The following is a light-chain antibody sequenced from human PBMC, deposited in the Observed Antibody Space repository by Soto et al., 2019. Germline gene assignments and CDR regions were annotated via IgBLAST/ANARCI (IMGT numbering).Light chain of an antibody. Sequence: QSVLTQSPSASASLGASVKLTCTLSSGHRSYAIAWHQQQPEKGPRYLMKLNSDGSHSKGDGIPDRFSGSSSGAERYLTISSRQSGDEADYYCQTWGTGIQVFGGGTKVTVL. CDR2: LNSDGSH. CDR1: SGHRSYA. V-gene: IGLV4-69*01. CDR3: QTWGTGIQV. J-gene: IGLJ3*02.